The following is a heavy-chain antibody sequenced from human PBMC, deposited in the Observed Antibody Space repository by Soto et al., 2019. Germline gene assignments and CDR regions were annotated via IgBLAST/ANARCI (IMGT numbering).Heavy chain of an antibody. CDR3: PYDRDGSYQSTEDFVN. D-gene: IGHD1-26*01. CDR2: ISGSGGST. Sequence: PGGSLRLSCAASGFTFSSYAMSWVRQAPGKGLEWVSAISGSGGSTYYADSVKGRFTISRDNSKNTLYLQMNSLRAEDTAVYYCPYDRDGSYQSTEDFVNWGQGTMLTASS. CDR1: GFTFSSYA. J-gene: IGHJ4*01. V-gene: IGHV3-23*01.